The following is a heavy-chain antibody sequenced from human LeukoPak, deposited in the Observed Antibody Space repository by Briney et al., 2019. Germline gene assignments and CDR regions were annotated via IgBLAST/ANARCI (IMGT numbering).Heavy chain of an antibody. CDR2: INPNSGGT. CDR3: ARDAGSSSDYMDV. V-gene: IGHV1-2*02. CDR1: GYTFTGYY. J-gene: IGHJ6*03. Sequence: ASVKVSCKAPGYTFTGYYMHWVRQAPGQGLEWMGWINPNSGGTNYAQKFQGRVTMTRDTSISTAYMELSRLRSDDTAVYYCARDAGSSSDYMDVWGKGTTVTVSS. D-gene: IGHD1-26*01.